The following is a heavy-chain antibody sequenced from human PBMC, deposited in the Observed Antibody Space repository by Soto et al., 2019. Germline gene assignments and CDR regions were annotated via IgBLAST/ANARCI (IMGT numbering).Heavy chain of an antibody. CDR1: GGSISSGDYY. CDR2: IYYSGST. V-gene: IGHV4-30-4*01. J-gene: IGHJ6*02. D-gene: IGHD3-3*01. Sequence: QVQLQESGPGLVKPSQTLSLTCTVSGGSISSGDYYWSWIRQSPGKGLEWIGYIYYSGSTWYNPSLERRVTMSVDTSKNQFSLKLSSVTAADTGVYYCARDSTIFAALIRADGMDVWGQGTTVTVSS. CDR3: ARDSTIFAALIRADGMDV.